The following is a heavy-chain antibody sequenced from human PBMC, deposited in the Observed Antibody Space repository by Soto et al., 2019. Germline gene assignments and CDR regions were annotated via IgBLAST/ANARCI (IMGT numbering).Heavy chain of an antibody. D-gene: IGHD3-22*01. V-gene: IGHV1-8*01. J-gene: IGHJ6*03. CDR2: MNPNSGNT. Sequence: SVKVSCKASGYTFTRSDINWVRHATGQGLEWMGWMNPNSGNTGYAQKFQGRVTMTRNTSISTAYMELCSLRSEDTAVYYCARSLRYLIVRFYYLYTGFRGTGSTRTVS. CDR1: GYTFTRSD. CDR3: ARSLRYLIVRFYYLYTGF.